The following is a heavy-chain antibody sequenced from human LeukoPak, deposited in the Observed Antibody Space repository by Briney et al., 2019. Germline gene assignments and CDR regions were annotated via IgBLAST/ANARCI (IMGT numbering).Heavy chain of an antibody. J-gene: IGHJ6*03. Sequence: ASVKVSCKASGYTFTGYHIHWVRQAPGQGPEWMAWINPNSGGTNYAQKFQGRVTMTRDTSISTAYMELSRLRSDDTAVYYCARADIVVVVSLSYYYMDVWGKGTTVTVSS. D-gene: IGHD2-15*01. CDR2: INPNSGGT. CDR3: ARADIVVVVSLSYYYMDV. CDR1: GYTFTGYH. V-gene: IGHV1-2*02.